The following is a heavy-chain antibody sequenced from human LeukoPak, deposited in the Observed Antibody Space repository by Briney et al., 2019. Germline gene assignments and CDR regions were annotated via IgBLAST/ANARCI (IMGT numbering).Heavy chain of an antibody. CDR2: ISGSGGST. CDR1: GFTFRRYG. Sequence: GGSLRLSCAASGFTFRRYGMSLVRQAPGKGLEWVSAISGSGGSTYYADSVKGRFTISRDNSKNTLYLQMNSLRAEDTAVYYCAGRGSGSYFDYWGQGTLVTVSS. V-gene: IGHV3-23*01. J-gene: IGHJ4*02. CDR3: AGRGSGSYFDY. D-gene: IGHD3-10*01.